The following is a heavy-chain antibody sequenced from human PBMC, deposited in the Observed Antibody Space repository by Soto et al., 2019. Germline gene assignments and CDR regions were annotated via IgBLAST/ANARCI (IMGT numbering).Heavy chain of an antibody. CDR1: GASVSSGSYY. V-gene: IGHV4-61*01. CDR3: ARGYYYDSSGSPGIDY. J-gene: IGHJ4*02. D-gene: IGHD3-22*01. CDR2: IYYSGST. Sequence: PSETMSLTCTVSGASVSSGSYYWSWIRPPPGKGLEWIGYIYYSGSTNYNPSLKSRVTISVDTSKNQFSLKLSSVTAADTAVYYCARGYYYDSSGSPGIDYWGQGTLVTVSS.